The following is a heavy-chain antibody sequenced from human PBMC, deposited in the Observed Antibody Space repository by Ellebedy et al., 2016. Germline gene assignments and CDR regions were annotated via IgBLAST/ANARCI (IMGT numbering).Heavy chain of an antibody. D-gene: IGHD3-16*01. Sequence: GGSLRLSXVVSGLTVTDAYMYWVRQAPGKGLEWIGRITPKTEGGTGDYAAPVRGRFTVSRDESLNTLYLEMKSLKIEDTGTYYCTPHWGFNFWGQGTVVTVSS. V-gene: IGHV3-15*01. CDR2: ITPKTEGGTG. CDR3: TPHWGFNF. J-gene: IGHJ3*01. CDR1: GLTVTDAY.